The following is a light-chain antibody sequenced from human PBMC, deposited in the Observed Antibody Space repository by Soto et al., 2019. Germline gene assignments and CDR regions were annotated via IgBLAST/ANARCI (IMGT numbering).Light chain of an antibody. CDR2: DVS. CDR1: SSDVGAYNY. CDR3: CSYAGSYAGV. V-gene: IGLV2-11*01. Sequence: QSALTQPRSVSGSPGQSVTISCTGTSSDVGAYNYVSWYQHHPGKAPKVMIYDVSERPSGVPDRFSGSKSDNKASLTISGLQAEDGADYYCCSYAGSYAGVFGGGTKVTVL. J-gene: IGLJ3*02.